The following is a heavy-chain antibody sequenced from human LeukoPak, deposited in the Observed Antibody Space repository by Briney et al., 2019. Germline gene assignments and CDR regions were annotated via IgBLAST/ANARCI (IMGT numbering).Heavy chain of an antibody. CDR1: GGSLIKGYYY. CDR3: AKTEDNNCYTWFDP. D-gene: IGHD2-2*02. Sequence: SETLSLTCNVSGGSLIKGYYYWSWIRQPAGKGLEWIGRIYTSGSTNYNPSLKSRVTLSLDTSKNQFSLRLRSVTAADTAVYYCAKTEDNNCYTWFDPWGQGTLVTVSS. CDR2: IYTSGST. J-gene: IGHJ5*02. V-gene: IGHV4-61*02.